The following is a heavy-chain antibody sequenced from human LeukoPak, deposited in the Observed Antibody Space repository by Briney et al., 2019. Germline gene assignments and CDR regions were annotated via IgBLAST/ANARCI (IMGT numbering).Heavy chain of an antibody. V-gene: IGHV3-48*03. CDR3: ARIANYYDSSGR. D-gene: IGHD3-22*01. J-gene: IGHJ4*02. CDR1: GFTFSSYE. CDR2: ISSSGSII. Sequence: PGGSLRLSRAASGFTFSSYEMNWVRQAPGKGLEWVSYISSSGSIIYYADSVKGRFTISRDNAKNSLYLQMNSLRAEDTAVYYCARIANYYDSSGRWGQGTLVTVSS.